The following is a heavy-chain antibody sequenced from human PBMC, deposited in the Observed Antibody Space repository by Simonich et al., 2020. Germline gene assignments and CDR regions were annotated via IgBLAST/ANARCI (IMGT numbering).Heavy chain of an antibody. CDR2: ISWNSVSI. J-gene: IGHJ1*01. Sequence: EVQLVESGGGLVQPGRSLRLSCAASGFTFDDYAKHWVRQAPGEGLAWVSGISWNSVSIGYADSVKGRFTISRDNAKNSLYLQMNSLRAEDTALYYCAKDVAAAGTEYFQHWGQGTLVTVSS. V-gene: IGHV3-9*01. D-gene: IGHD6-13*01. CDR3: AKDVAAAGTEYFQH. CDR1: GFTFDDYA.